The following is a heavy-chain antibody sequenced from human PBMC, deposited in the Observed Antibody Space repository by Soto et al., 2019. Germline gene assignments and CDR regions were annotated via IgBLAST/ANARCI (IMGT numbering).Heavy chain of an antibody. J-gene: IGHJ6*02. Sequence: PGESLKISCKGSGYSFTSYWISWVRQMPGKGLEWMGRIDPSDSYTNYSPSFQGHVTISADKSISTAYLQWSSLKASDTAMYYCARHAPYYGSGNGYGMDVWGQGTTVTVSS. D-gene: IGHD3-10*01. CDR3: ARHAPYYGSGNGYGMDV. CDR1: GYSFTSYW. CDR2: IDPSDSYT. V-gene: IGHV5-10-1*01.